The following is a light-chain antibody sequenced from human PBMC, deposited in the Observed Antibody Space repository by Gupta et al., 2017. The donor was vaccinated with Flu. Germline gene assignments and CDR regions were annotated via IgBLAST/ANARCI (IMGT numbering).Light chain of an antibody. CDR3: QQSHSPPWT. CDR1: QNIVIY. V-gene: IGKV1-39*01. Sequence: DIQMTQSPSSLSAFVGDTVTITCRASQNIVIYLNWYQQKPGKAPKLLIYAASSLQSGVPSRVNGSGSGADFTLTISRLQGEDLATYYCQQSHSPPWTFGQGTKVEIK. CDR2: AAS. J-gene: IGKJ1*01.